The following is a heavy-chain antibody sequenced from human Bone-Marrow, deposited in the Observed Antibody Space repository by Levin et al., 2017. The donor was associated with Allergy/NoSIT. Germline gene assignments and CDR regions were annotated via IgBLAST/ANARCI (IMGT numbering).Heavy chain of an antibody. J-gene: IGHJ5*02. CDR1: GGSISSSSYY. V-gene: IGHV4-39*01. CDR2: IYHRGST. D-gene: IGHD2-2*01. CDR3: ARQGYCSTSRCFGSPNSFDP. Sequence: SCTVSGGSISSSSYYWGWIRQPPGKGLEWIGSIYHRGSTYYNPSLKSRGTISVDTSNNQFSLKLTSVTAADTAVYYCARQGYCSTSRCFGSPNSFDPWGQGTLVTVSS.